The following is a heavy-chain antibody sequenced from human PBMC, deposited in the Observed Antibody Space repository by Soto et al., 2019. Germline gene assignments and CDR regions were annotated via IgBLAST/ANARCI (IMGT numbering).Heavy chain of an antibody. CDR2: ISGSGGNA. CDR3: AKDRFRSGSSDL. V-gene: IGHV3-23*01. D-gene: IGHD3-10*01. CDR1: GFTFSSYG. J-gene: IGHJ5*02. Sequence: GGSLRLSCAASGFTFSSYGMTWVRQAPGKGLEWVSGISGSGGNAYYADSVKGRFTISRDNSKNTLYLQMNSLRAEDTAVYYCAKDRFRSGSSDLWGQGNLVTVSS.